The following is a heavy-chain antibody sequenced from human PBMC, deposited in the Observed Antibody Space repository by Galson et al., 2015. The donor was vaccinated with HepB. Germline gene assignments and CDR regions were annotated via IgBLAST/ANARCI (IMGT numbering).Heavy chain of an antibody. V-gene: IGHV1-8*01. CDR2: MNPNSGNT. D-gene: IGHD2-2*01. CDR3: AREVVPAAVYYYYYMDV. CDR1: GYTFTSYD. Sequence: SVKVSCKASGYTFTSYDINWVRQATGQGLEWMGWMNPNSGNTGYAQKFQGRVTMTRNTSISTAYMELSSLRSEDTAVYYCAREVVPAAVYYYYYMDVWGKGTTVTVSS. J-gene: IGHJ6*03.